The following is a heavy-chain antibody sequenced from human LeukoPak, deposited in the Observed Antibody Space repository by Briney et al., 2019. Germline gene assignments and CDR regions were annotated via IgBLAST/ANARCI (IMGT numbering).Heavy chain of an antibody. J-gene: IGHJ4*02. CDR3: ARDSGSEEGFRSLAYYFDY. CDR2: IIPIFGTA. D-gene: IGHD3-10*01. CDR1: GGTFSSSA. Sequence: SVKVSCKASGGTFSSSAISWVRQAPGQGLEWMGGIIPIFGTANYAQKFQGRVTITADESTSTAYMELSSLRSEDTAVYYCARDSGSEEGFRSLAYYFDYWGQGTLVTVSS. V-gene: IGHV1-69*13.